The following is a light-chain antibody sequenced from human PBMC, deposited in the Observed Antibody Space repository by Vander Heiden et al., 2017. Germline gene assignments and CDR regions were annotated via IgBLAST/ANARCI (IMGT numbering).Light chain of an antibody. Sequence: ATLPCRASQSVSSYLAWYQQTPGQAPRLLIYDASTRATGIPARFSGSGSGTDFTLTISSLEPEDFAVYYCQQRSNWPLTFGGGTKVEIK. V-gene: IGKV3-11*01. CDR3: QQRSNWPLT. CDR2: DAS. J-gene: IGKJ4*01. CDR1: QSVSSY.